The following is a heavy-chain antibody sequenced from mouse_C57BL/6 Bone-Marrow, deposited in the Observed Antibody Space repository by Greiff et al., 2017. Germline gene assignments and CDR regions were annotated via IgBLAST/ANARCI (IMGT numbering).Heavy chain of an antibody. CDR1: GFNIKDDY. J-gene: IGHJ2*01. Sequence: EVQLVESGAELVRPGASVKLSCTASGFNIKDDYMPWVKQRPEQGLEWIGWIDPENGDTEYASKFQGKATITADTSSNTAYLQLSSLTSEDTAVYYCTTTAHYFDYWGQGTTRPVSS. CDR3: TTTAHYFDY. V-gene: IGHV14-4*01. D-gene: IGHD1-2*01. CDR2: IDPENGDT.